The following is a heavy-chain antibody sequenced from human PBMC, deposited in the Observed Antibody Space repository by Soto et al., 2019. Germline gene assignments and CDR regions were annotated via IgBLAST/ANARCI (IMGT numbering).Heavy chain of an antibody. J-gene: IGHJ6*02. Sequence: EVQLVESGGDLVQPGRSLRLSCAASGFTFDDYAMHWVRQVPGKGLKWVSGLSCNGVTIGYAASVKGRCTISRDNAKKSLCHQMNGLIPDDTALYYCAASRAYDSSGYSGFHSGMDVWGLGTTVTVSS. CDR3: AASRAYDSSGYSGFHSGMDV. D-gene: IGHD3-22*01. CDR2: LSCNGVTI. CDR1: GFTFDDYA. V-gene: IGHV3-9*01.